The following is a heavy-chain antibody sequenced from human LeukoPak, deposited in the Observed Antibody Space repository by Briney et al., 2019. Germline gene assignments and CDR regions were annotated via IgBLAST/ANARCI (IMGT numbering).Heavy chain of an antibody. CDR2: IYHSGST. CDR1: GGSFSGYY. J-gene: IGHJ5*02. V-gene: IGHV4-38-2*01. D-gene: IGHD3-22*01. Sequence: SETLSLTCAVYGGSFSGYYWGWIRQPPGKGLEWIGSIYHSGSTYYNPSLKSRVIISVDTSKNQFSLKLSSVTAADTAVYYCARAGDPYYYDSSYSWFDPWGQGTLVTVSS. CDR3: ARAGDPYYYDSSYSWFDP.